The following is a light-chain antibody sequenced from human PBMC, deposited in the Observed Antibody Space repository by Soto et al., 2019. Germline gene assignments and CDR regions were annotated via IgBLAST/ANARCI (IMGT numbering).Light chain of an antibody. CDR2: DAS. J-gene: IGKJ4*01. Sequence: AIQLTQSPSSLSASVGDRVTITCRASQGISSYLAWYQQKPGKAPKLLIYDASSLESGVPSRFSGSGSGTEFTLTISSLQPDDFATYYCQQYNSYRVTFGGGTKVDI. CDR1: QGISSY. V-gene: IGKV1-13*02. CDR3: QQYNSYRVT.